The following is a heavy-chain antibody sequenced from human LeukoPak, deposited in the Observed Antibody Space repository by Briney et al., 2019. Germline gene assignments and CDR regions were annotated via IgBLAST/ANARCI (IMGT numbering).Heavy chain of an antibody. D-gene: IGHD6-13*01. J-gene: IGHJ5*02. Sequence: SETLSLTCTVSGYSISTSYYWGWIRQPPGKGLEWIASIYHSGNTYYNPSLKSRVTISVDKSKNQFSLKLRSVTAADTAMYYCARAYSSSWYYNWFDPWGQGTLVTVSS. V-gene: IGHV4-38-2*02. CDR2: IYHSGNT. CDR3: ARAYSSSWYYNWFDP. CDR1: GYSISTSYY.